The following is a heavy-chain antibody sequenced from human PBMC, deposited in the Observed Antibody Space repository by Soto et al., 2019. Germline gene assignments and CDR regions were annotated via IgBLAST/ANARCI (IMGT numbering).Heavy chain of an antibody. D-gene: IGHD3-10*01. Sequence: GGSLRLSCAASGFTFSNAWMSWVRQAPGKGLEWVGRIKSKTDGGTTDYAAPVKGRFTISRDDSKNTLYLQMNSLKTEDTAVYYCTTEMRLWFGELLSAYDAFGIWGQGTMVTVSS. CDR3: TTEMRLWFGELLSAYDAFGI. V-gene: IGHV3-15*01. CDR1: GFTFSNAW. J-gene: IGHJ3*02. CDR2: IKSKTDGGTT.